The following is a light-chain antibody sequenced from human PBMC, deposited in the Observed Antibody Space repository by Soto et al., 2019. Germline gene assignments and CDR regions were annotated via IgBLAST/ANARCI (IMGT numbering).Light chain of an antibody. CDR2: ATN. CDR1: RSNVGRNA. Sequence: QSVLTQPPSASGTPGQTVTISCSGSRSNVGRNAVSWYQQVPGMAPKLLVFATNKRPSGVPDRFSGSASGASASLAISGLQSEDEADYYCAAWDATLHGPVFGGGTKLTVL. CDR3: AAWDATLHGPV. J-gene: IGLJ2*01. V-gene: IGLV1-44*01.